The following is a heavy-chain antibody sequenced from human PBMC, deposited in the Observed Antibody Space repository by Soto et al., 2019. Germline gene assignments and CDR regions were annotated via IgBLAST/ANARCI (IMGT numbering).Heavy chain of an antibody. Sequence: GGSLRLSCAASGFTFSSYAMHWVRQAPGKGLEWVAAISYDGSNKYYADSVKGRFTISRDNSKNTLYLQMNSLRAEDTAVYYCARSDPQLWDLDYWGQGTLVTVSS. CDR2: ISYDGSNK. D-gene: IGHD5-18*01. V-gene: IGHV3-30-3*01. J-gene: IGHJ4*02. CDR1: GFTFSSYA. CDR3: ARSDPQLWDLDY.